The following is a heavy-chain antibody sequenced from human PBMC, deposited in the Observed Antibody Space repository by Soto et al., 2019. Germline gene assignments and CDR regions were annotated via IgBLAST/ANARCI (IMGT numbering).Heavy chain of an antibody. CDR1: GYTFTDYY. V-gene: IGHV1-2*04. Sequence: WASVKVSCKASGYTFTDYYMHWVRQAPGQGLEWMGWINLNSGGTNYAQNFQGWVTMTRDTSISTAYMELSRLRSDDTAVYYCARPSRNAFDFWGQGTMVTVSS. CDR2: INLNSGGT. J-gene: IGHJ3*01. CDR3: ARPSRNAFDF.